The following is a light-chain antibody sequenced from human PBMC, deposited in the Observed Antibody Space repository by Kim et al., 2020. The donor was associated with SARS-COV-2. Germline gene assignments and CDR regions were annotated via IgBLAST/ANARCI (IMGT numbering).Light chain of an antibody. J-gene: IGKJ4*01. Sequence: EIVLTQSPDTLSLSPGERATLSCRASQSVSSSYLAWYQQKPGQAPRLLIYGASSRATGIPDRFSGSGSGTDFTLTISRLEPEDFAVYYCQYYGSSPPLTFGGGTKVDIK. CDR2: GAS. V-gene: IGKV3-20*01. CDR3: QYYGSSPPLT. CDR1: QSVSSSY.